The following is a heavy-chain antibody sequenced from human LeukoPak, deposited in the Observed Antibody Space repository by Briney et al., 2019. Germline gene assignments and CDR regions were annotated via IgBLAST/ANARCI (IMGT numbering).Heavy chain of an antibody. CDR2: ISGGGGST. CDR1: GFTFSSYG. Sequence: PGGSLRLSCAASGFTFSSYGISWVRQAPGKGLEWVSGISGGGGSTYYADSVKGRFTISRDNSKNTLYLQMNSLRVEDTAVYYCAKQVSSGWPDYWGQGILVTVSS. CDR3: AKQVSSGWPDY. J-gene: IGHJ4*02. D-gene: IGHD6-19*01. V-gene: IGHV3-23*01.